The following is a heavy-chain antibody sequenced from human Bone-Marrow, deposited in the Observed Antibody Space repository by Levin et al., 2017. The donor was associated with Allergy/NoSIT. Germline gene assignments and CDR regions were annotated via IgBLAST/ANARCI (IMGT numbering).Heavy chain of an antibody. CDR2: ISGSGVST. D-gene: IGHD4-17*01. CDR1: GFTFSSYS. J-gene: IGHJ4*02. V-gene: IGHV3-23*01. CDR3: AKDQGAAVTTATYFDY. Sequence: GGSLRLSCAASGFTFSSYSMSWVRQAPGKGLEWVSGISGSGVSTNYADSVRGRFTISRDKSKNTLYLQMNSLRAEDTALYYCAKDQGAAVTTATYFDYWAQGTLVTVSS.